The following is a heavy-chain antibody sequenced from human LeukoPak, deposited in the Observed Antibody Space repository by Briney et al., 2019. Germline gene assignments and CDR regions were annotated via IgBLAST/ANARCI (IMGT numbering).Heavy chain of an antibody. CDR1: GYTFTGYY. CDR2: INPNSGGT. D-gene: IGHD6-6*01. J-gene: IGHJ5*02. CDR3: ARGAYSSSAWFDP. Sequence: ASVKVSCKASGYTFTGYYMHWVRQAPGQGLESMGWINPNSGGTNYAQKFQGRVTMTRDTSISTAYMELSRLRSDDTAVYYCARGAYSSSAWFDPWGQGTLVTVSS. V-gene: IGHV1-2*02.